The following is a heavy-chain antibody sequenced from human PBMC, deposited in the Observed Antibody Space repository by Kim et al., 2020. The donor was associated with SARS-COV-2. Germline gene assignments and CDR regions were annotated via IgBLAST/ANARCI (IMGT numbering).Heavy chain of an antibody. J-gene: IGHJ4*02. D-gene: IGHD3-10*01. CDR3: ARALGGLRGSYYFDY. CDR1: GGTFSSYA. V-gene: IGHV1-69*13. CDR2: IIPIFGTA. Sequence: SVKVSCKASGGTFSSYAISWVRQAPGQGLEWMGGIIPIFGTANYAQKFQGRVTITADESTSTAYMELSSLRSEDTAVYYCARALGGLRGSYYFDYWGQGTLVTVSS.